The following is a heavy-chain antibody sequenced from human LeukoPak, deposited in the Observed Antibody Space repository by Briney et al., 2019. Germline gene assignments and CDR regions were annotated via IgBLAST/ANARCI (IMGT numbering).Heavy chain of an antibody. V-gene: IGHV3-23*01. CDR2: ISGSGGGT. D-gene: IGHD3-10*01. J-gene: IGHJ3*02. Sequence: GGSLRLSCAASGSTFSSYAMSWVRQSSARGLEWVSAISGSGGGTYYADSVKGRFTISRDNSKNTLYLQMNSLRAEDTAVYYCAKPRLGGLWGAFDIWGQGTLVTVSS. CDR1: GSTFSSYA. CDR3: AKPRLGGLWGAFDI.